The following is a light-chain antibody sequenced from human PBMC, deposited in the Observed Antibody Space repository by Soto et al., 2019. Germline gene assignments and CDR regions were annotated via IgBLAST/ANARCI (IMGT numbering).Light chain of an antibody. CDR2: DVS. CDR1: SSDVGGYNY. J-gene: IGLJ3*02. CDR3: CSYAGSYTLRV. Sequence: SALTQPRSVSGSPGQSVTISCTGTSSDVGGYNYVSWYQQHPGEAPKLMIYDVSKRPSGVPDRFSGSKSGNTASLTISGLQAEDEADYYCCSYAGSYTLRVFGGGTKLTVL. V-gene: IGLV2-11*01.